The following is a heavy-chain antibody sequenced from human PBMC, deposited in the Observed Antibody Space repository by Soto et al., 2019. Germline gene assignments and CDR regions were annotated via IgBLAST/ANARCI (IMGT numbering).Heavy chain of an antibody. Sequence: PSETLSLTCTVSGGSISSSSYYWGWIRQPPGKGLEWIGSIYYSGSTYYNPSLKSRVTISVDTSKNQFSLKLSSVTAADTAVYYCASSSYYDILTGYVYGMDVWGQGTTVTVSS. J-gene: IGHJ6*02. CDR3: ASSSYYDILTGYVYGMDV. CDR2: IYYSGST. D-gene: IGHD3-9*01. V-gene: IGHV4-39*01. CDR1: GGSISSSSYY.